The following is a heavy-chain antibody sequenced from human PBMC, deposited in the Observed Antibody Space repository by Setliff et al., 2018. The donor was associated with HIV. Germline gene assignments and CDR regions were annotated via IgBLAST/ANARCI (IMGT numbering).Heavy chain of an antibody. Sequence: ASVKVSCKSSGYTFTDYFIHWVRQAPGQGLQWMGRINPNIGSTNYAQNFQGRATMTRDTSVNTAFMELSNLRSDDTAVYYCARDYRTTDILSSGYMDVWGKGTTVTAP. CDR2: INPNIGST. CDR1: GYTFTDYF. D-gene: IGHD3-9*01. CDR3: ARDYRTTDILSSGYMDV. V-gene: IGHV1-2*06. J-gene: IGHJ6*03.